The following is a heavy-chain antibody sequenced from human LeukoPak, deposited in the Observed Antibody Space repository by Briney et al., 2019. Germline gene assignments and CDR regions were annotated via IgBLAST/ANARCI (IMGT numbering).Heavy chain of an antibody. CDR3: ATTNDGGGYQWGDFFDF. V-gene: IGHV1-69*04. CDR1: GGTSNSHA. Sequence: ASVRVSCKASGGTSNSHAISWVRQAPGQGLEWMGRIIPNLGTTNRAQNFQDRVTLTADKSTNTAYMELTSLTSDDTAVYYCATTNDGGGYQWGDFFDFWGQGTLVTVSS. J-gene: IGHJ4*02. D-gene: IGHD3-22*01. CDR2: IIPNLGTT.